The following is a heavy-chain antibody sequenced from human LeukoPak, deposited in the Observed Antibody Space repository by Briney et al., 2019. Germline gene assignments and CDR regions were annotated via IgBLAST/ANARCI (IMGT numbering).Heavy chain of an antibody. CDR2: ISAYNGNT. V-gene: IGHV1-18*04. J-gene: IGHJ4*02. CDR3: ARDFATMVRGVYNFDY. CDR1: DYTFTSYG. Sequence: ASVKVSCKASDYTFTSYGISWVRQAPGQGLEWMGWISAYNGNTNYAQKLQGRVTMTTDTSTSTAYMELRSLRSDDTAVYYCARDFATMVRGVYNFDYWGQGTLVTVSS. D-gene: IGHD3-10*01.